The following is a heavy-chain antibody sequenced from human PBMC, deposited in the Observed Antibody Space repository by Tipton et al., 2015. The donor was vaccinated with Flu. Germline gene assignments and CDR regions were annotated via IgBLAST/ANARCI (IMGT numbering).Heavy chain of an antibody. CDR2: IYHGGT. V-gene: IGHV4-38-2*01. CDR3: ARGESTYERKAFDI. D-gene: IGHD3-10*01. Sequence: TLSLTCEVSGYSIRSAYYWGWIRQPPGKGLEWIGSIYHGGTFYNPSLKSRVTISVDTSKNQFSLMLTSVTAADTAVYYCARGESTYERKAFDIWGQGTMVTVSP. J-gene: IGHJ3*02. CDR1: GYSIRSAYY.